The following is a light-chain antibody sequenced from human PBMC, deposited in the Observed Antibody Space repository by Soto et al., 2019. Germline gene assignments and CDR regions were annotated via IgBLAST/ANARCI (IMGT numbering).Light chain of an antibody. CDR2: DAS. V-gene: IGKV1-5*01. CDR3: QQYNSYSLPT. J-gene: IGKJ4*01. CDR1: QSISSW. Sequence: DIQMTQSPSTLSASVGDRVTITCRASQSISSWLAWYQQKPGKAPKLLIYDASSLESGVPSRFSGSGSGTEFTLTISSLQPDDFATYYCQQYNSYSLPTFGGGIKVEIK.